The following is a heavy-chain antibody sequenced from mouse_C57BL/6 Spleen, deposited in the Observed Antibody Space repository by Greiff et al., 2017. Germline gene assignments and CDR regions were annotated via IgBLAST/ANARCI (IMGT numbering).Heavy chain of an antibody. J-gene: IGHJ4*01. Sequence: PEVQLQQPGASVKMSCKASGYTFTSYWITWVKQRPGQGLEWIGDIYPGSCSTNYNEKFKSKATLTVDTSSSTAYMQLSSLTSEDSAVYYCARKGNLPLPMDYWGQGTSVTVSS. CDR2: IYPGSCST. CDR1: GYTFTSYW. V-gene: IGHV1-55*01. CDR3: ARKGNLPLPMDY.